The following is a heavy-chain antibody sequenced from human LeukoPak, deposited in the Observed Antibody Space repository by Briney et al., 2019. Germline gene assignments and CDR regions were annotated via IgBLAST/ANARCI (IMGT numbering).Heavy chain of an antibody. CDR2: ISSSSSTI. CDR1: GFTFSSYA. Sequence: PGGSLRLSCSASGFTFSSYAMYWVRQAPGKGLEWVSYISSSSSTIYYADSVKGRFTISRDNAKNSLYLQMNSLRDEDTAVYYCARVWGSYYGYFDYWGQGTLVTVSS. J-gene: IGHJ4*02. D-gene: IGHD1-26*01. CDR3: ARVWGSYYGYFDY. V-gene: IGHV3-48*02.